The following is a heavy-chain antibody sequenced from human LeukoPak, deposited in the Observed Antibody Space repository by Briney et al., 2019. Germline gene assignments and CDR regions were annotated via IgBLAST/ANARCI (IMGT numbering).Heavy chain of an antibody. CDR2: IDYSGSI. CDR3: ARDRDIVGATRGRAFDI. D-gene: IGHD1-26*01. Sequence: PSETLSLTCTVSGGSISSGGYYWSWIRQHPGKGLEWIGYIDYSGSIYYNPSLKSRVTISVDTSKNQFSLKLSSVTAADTAVYYCARDRDIVGATRGRAFDIWGQGTMVTVSS. CDR1: GGSISSGGYY. J-gene: IGHJ3*02. V-gene: IGHV4-31*03.